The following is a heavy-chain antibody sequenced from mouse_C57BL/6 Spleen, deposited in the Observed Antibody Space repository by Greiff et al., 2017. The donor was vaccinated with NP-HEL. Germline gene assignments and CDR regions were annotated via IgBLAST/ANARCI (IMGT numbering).Heavy chain of an antibody. CDR3: TRDGGTGAYFDY. D-gene: IGHD3-3*01. Sequence: EVHLVESGQGLVKPGGSLKLSCAASGFTFSSYATSWVRQTPEKRLEWVAYISSGGDYIYYADTVKGRFTISRDNARNTLYLQMSSLTAEDTAMYYCTRDGGTGAYFDYWGQGTTLTVSS. CDR1: GFTFSSYA. V-gene: IGHV5-9-1*02. J-gene: IGHJ2*01. CDR2: ISSGGDYI.